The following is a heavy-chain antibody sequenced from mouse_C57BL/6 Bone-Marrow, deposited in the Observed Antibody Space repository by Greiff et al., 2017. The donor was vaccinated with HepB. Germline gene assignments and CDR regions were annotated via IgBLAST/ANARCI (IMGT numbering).Heavy chain of an antibody. V-gene: IGHV1-63*01. CDR1: GYTFTNYW. J-gene: IGHJ2*01. CDR3: ARADYDGVYFDY. CDR2: IYPGGGYT. Sequence: QVHVKQSGAELVRPGTSVKMSCKASGYTFTNYWIGWAKQRPGHGLEWIGDIYPGGGYTNYNEKFKGKATLTADKSSSTAYMQFSSLTSEDSAIYYCARADYDGVYFDYWGQGTTLTVSS. D-gene: IGHD2-4*01.